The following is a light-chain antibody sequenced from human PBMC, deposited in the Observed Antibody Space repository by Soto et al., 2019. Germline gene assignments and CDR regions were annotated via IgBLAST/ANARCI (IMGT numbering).Light chain of an antibody. CDR2: GAS. CDR3: QQYNNWPPGT. Sequence: EIVMTQSPATLSVSPGERATLSCRASQSVSSNLAWYQQKPGQAPRLLIYGASTRATGIPARFSGSRSGTEFTLTISSLQSEDFAVYYCQQYNNWPPGTFVQGTKVEIK. V-gene: IGKV3-15*01. J-gene: IGKJ1*01. CDR1: QSVSSN.